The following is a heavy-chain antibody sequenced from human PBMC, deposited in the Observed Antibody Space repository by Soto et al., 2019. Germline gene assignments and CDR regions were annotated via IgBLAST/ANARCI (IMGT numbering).Heavy chain of an antibody. CDR1: AGSISNYY. J-gene: IGHJ4*02. Sequence: QVQLQESGPGLVKPSETLSLTCTVSAGSISNYYWSWIRQPPGKGLEWIGYIYYSGSTYYNPSLKSRVTISVDTSKNQFSLKLSSVTAADTAVYYCARERIIYGDYPDHYFDYWGQGTLVTVSS. V-gene: IGHV4-59*12. CDR2: IYYSGST. CDR3: ARERIIYGDYPDHYFDY. D-gene: IGHD4-17*01.